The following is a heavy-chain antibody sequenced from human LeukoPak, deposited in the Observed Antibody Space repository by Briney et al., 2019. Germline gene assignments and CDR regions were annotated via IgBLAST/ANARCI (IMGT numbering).Heavy chain of an antibody. Sequence: SETLSLTCTVSGGSISSSSYYWGWIRQPPGKGLEWIGSIYYSGSAYYNPSLKSRVTISVDTSKNQFSLKLSSVTAADTAVYYCASQYSSSTYYYYYYMDVWGKGTTVTVSS. CDR3: ASQYSSSTYYYYYYMDV. V-gene: IGHV4-39*07. D-gene: IGHD6-6*01. CDR2: IYYSGSA. J-gene: IGHJ6*03. CDR1: GGSISSSSYY.